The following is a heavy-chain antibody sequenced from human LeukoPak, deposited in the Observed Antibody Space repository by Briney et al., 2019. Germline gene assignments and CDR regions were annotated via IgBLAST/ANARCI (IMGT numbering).Heavy chain of an antibody. V-gene: IGHV3-23*01. CDR2: ISGSGGST. J-gene: IGHJ4*02. CDR1: GFTFSSYA. Sequence: GGSLRLSCAASGFTFSSYAMSWVRLAPGKGLEWVSAISGSGGSTYYADSVKGRFTISRDNSKNTLYLQMNSLRAEDTAVYYCAKDPGLGELLQNPKYYFDYWGQGTLVTVSS. CDR3: AKDPGLGELLQNPKYYFDY. D-gene: IGHD3-10*01.